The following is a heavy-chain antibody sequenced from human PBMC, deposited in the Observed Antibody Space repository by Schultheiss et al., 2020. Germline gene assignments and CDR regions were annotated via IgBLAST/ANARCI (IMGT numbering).Heavy chain of an antibody. J-gene: IGHJ4*02. CDR3: ASLFDGKSDY. D-gene: IGHD3-9*01. CDR1: GGSISSYY. Sequence: SETLSLTCTVSGGSISSYYWGWIRQPPGKGLEWIGSIYHSGSTNYNPSLKSRVTISVDTSKNQFSLKLSSVTAADTAVYYCASLFDGKSDYWGQGTLVTVSS. CDR2: IYHSGST. V-gene: IGHV4-39*01.